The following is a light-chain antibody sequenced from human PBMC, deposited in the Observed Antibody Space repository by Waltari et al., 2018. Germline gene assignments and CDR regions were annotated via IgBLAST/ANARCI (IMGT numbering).Light chain of an antibody. V-gene: IGKV3-11*01. J-gene: IGKJ4*01. CDR1: QNVGSQ. Sequence: VLTQSPATLSLSPGERAALSCRASQNVGSQLAWYQQRPGQAPRLLIDDVSNRATGIPARFSGSGSGTDFTLTISSLEPEDFAVYYCQQRDSWPLTFGGGTKVEIK. CDR2: DVS. CDR3: QQRDSWPLT.